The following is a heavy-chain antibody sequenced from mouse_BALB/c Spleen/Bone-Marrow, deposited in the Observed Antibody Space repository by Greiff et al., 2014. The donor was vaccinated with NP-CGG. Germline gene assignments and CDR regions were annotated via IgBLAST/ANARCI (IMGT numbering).Heavy chain of an antibody. CDR2: IDPANGNT. Sequence: EVQVVESGAELVKPGASVKLSCTASGFNIKDTYMHWVKQRPEQGLEWIGRIDPANGNTKYDPKFQGKATITADTSSNTAYLQLSSLTSEDTAVYYCAAYYYGSSYRFAYWGQGTLVTVSA. V-gene: IGHV14-3*02. CDR1: GFNIKDTY. CDR3: AAYYYGSSYRFAY. D-gene: IGHD1-1*01. J-gene: IGHJ3*01.